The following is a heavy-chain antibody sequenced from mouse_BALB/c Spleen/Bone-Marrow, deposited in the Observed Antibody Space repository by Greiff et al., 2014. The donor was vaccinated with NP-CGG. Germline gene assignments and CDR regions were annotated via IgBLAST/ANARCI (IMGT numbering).Heavy chain of an antibody. CDR1: GFTFSNYG. J-gene: IGHJ3*01. CDR3: ATGDYGAWFAC. CDR2: ISSGGYYS. D-gene: IGHD2-4*01. Sequence: VQLKESGGDLVKPGGSLKLSCAASGFTFSNYGMSWGRQTPEKRLEGIATISSGGYYSYYPDSVKGRFTISRDNAKNTLYLQMSSLRSEDTAMYYCATGDYGAWFACWGQGTLVTVSA. V-gene: IGHV5-6*01.